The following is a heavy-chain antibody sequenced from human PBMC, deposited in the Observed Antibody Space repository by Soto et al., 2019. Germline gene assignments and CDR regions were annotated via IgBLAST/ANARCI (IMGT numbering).Heavy chain of an antibody. D-gene: IGHD6-19*01. V-gene: IGHV3-23*01. Sequence: GGCLRRSCAASGLTFSSYAMSWVRQAPGKGLEWVSAISGSGGSTYYADSVKGRFTISRDNSKNTLYLQMHSLRAEDTAVYYCAKDNEPVAGTLSDYWGQGTLVTVSS. CDR1: GLTFSSYA. CDR3: AKDNEPVAGTLSDY. CDR2: ISGSGGST. J-gene: IGHJ4*02.